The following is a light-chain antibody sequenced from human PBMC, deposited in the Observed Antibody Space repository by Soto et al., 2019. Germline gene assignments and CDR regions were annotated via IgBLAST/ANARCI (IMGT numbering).Light chain of an antibody. CDR3: GTWDSSLSAGYV. J-gene: IGLJ1*01. CDR1: SSNIGNNY. V-gene: IGLV1-51*01. Sequence: SELTQPPSVSAAPGQKVTISCSGSSSNIGNNYVSWYQQLPGTAPKLLIYDNNKRPSGIPDRFSGSKSGTSATLGITGLQTGDEADYYCGTWDSSLSAGYVFGTGTKVTVL. CDR2: DNN.